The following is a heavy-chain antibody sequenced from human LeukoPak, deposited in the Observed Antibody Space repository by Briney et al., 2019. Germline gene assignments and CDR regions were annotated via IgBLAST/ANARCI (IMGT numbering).Heavy chain of an antibody. CDR2: IYYSGST. CDR1: GGSISSYY. V-gene: IGHV4-59*01. Sequence: PSETLSLTCTVSGGSISSYYWSWIRQPPGKGLEWIGYIYYSGSTNYNPSLKSRVTISVDTSKNQFSLKLSSVTAADTAVYYCARGKYNWNYYFDYWGQGTLVTVSS. J-gene: IGHJ4*02. CDR3: ARGKYNWNYYFDY. D-gene: IGHD1-7*01.